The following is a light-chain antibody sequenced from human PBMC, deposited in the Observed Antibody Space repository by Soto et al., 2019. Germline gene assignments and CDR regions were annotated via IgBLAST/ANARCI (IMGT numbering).Light chain of an antibody. J-gene: IGKJ2*01. Sequence: EIQMTQSPSSLSVSVGCRVSITCQSSRDIRDFLNWYQQKPGKAPKLLIFDASNLEEGVPPRFSGSGSGKDFSFSINSVQPEDVATYYCQHYDNLPPYIFGQGTKVDIK. CDR1: RDIRDF. V-gene: IGKV1-33*01. CDR3: QHYDNLPPYI. CDR2: DAS.